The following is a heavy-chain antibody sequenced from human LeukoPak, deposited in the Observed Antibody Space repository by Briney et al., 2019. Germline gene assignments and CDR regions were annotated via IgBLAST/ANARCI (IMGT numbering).Heavy chain of an antibody. CDR3: ARDRVRYQLLDAFDI. J-gene: IGHJ3*02. D-gene: IGHD2-2*01. CDR1: GFIFSIYT. Sequence: PGRSVRLSCAASGFIFSIYTMHWVRQAPGKGLEWVAVISYDGSNKYYADSVKGRFTISRDMSKNTLYLQMNNLTAEDTAVYYCARDRVRYQLLDAFDIWGQGTMVTVFS. CDR2: ISYDGSNK. V-gene: IGHV3-30*14.